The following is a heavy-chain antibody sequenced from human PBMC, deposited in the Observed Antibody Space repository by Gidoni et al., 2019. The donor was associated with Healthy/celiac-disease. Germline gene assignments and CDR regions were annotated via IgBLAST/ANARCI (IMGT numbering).Heavy chain of an antibody. D-gene: IGHD1-26*01. Sequence: EVQLVESGGGLVKPGGSLRLSCAASGFTFSSYSMNWVRQAPGKGLEWVSSISSSRSYIYYADSVKGRFTISRDNAKNSLYLQMNSLRAEDTAVYYCARDGSYILTSDYWGQGTLVTVSS. J-gene: IGHJ4*02. V-gene: IGHV3-21*01. CDR1: GFTFSSYS. CDR3: ARDGSYILTSDY. CDR2: ISSSRSYI.